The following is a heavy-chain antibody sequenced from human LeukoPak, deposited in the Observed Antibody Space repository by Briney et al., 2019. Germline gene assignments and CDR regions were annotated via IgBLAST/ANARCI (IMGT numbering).Heavy chain of an antibody. J-gene: IGHJ4*02. D-gene: IGHD5-12*01. V-gene: IGHV4-38-2*01. CDR1: GYSISSGYY. Sequence: PSETLSLTCAVSGYSISSGYYWGWIRQPPGKGLEWIGSIYYSGSTYYNPSLKSRGTISVDTSKNQFSLKLSSVTAAAAAVYYCARVATTTNPPQRPFDYWGQETLVTVSS. CDR3: ARVATTTNPPQRPFDY. CDR2: IYYSGST.